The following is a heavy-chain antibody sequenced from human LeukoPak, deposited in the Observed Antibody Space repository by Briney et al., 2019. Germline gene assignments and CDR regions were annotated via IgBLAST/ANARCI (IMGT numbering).Heavy chain of an antibody. CDR2: IYSGGST. Sequence: PGGSLRLSCAASGFTVSSNYMSWVRQAPGKGLEWVSVIYSGGSTYYADSVKGRFTISRDNSKNTLYLQMNSLRAEDTAVYYCARGRGSSPWDYYYYYMDVWGKGTTVTVSS. V-gene: IGHV3-53*01. CDR1: GFTVSSNY. CDR3: ARGRGSSPWDYYYYYMDV. J-gene: IGHJ6*03. D-gene: IGHD1-26*01.